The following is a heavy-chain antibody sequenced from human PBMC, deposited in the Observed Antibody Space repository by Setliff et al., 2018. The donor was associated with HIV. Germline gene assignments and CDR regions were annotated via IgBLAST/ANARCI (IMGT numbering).Heavy chain of an antibody. J-gene: IGHJ4*02. Sequence: GASVKVSCKAFGYTFSTNAIHWVRQAPGQRLEWMGYINAGDDNTRYSEKFQGRVTITRDTSANTAYMELSSLRPKDTAAYYCARAPSWQRQVDFWGQGTLVTVSS. CDR1: GYTFSTNA. CDR3: ARAPSWQRQVDF. CDR2: INAGDDNT. D-gene: IGHD6-25*01. V-gene: IGHV1-3*01.